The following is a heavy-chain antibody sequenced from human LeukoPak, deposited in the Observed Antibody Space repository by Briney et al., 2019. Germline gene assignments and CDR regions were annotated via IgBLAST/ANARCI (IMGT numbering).Heavy chain of an antibody. CDR1: GGPISSYY. D-gene: IGHD2-2*02. CDR3: ARAGVSIPSWFDP. Sequence: PSETLSLTCTVSGGPISSYYWSWIRQPPGKGLEWIGYIYYSGSTNYNPSLKSRVTISVDTSKNQFSLKLSSVTAADTAVYYCARAGVSIPSWFDPWGQGTLVTVSS. J-gene: IGHJ5*02. CDR2: IYYSGST. V-gene: IGHV4-59*01.